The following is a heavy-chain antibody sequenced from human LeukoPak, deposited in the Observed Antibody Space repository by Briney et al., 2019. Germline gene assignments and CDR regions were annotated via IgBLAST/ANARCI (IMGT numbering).Heavy chain of an antibody. CDR2: IYYSGST. CDR3: ARQRILEAFDI. D-gene: IGHD2-21*01. J-gene: IGHJ3*02. CDR1: GGSISSGGYY. V-gene: IGHV4-31*03. Sequence: SETLSLTCTVSGGSISSGGYYWSWIRQHPGKGLEWIGYIYYSGSTYYNPSLKSRVTISVDTSKNQFSLKLSSVTAADTAVYYCARQRILEAFDIWGQGTMVTVSS.